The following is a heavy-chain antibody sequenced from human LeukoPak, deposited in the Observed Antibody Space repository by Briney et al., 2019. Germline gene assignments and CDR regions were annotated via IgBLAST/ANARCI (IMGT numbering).Heavy chain of an antibody. CDR2: IYTSGST. J-gene: IGHJ4*02. CDR1: GGSISSGSYY. D-gene: IGHD3-22*01. Sequence: TLSLTCTVSGGSISSGSYYWSWIRQPAGKGLEWIGRIYTSGSTNYNPSLKSRVTISVDTSKSQFSLKLSSVTAADTAVYYCARVSYDSSGYYGDYWGQGTLVTVSS. CDR3: ARVSYDSSGYYGDY. V-gene: IGHV4-61*02.